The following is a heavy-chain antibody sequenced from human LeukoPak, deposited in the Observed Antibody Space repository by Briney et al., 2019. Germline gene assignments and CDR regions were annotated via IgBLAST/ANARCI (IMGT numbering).Heavy chain of an antibody. CDR3: ARDLFRYSGYDLGSY. Sequence: ASVKVSCKASGYTFTGYYMHWVRQAPGQGLEWMGWIDPNSGGTNYAQKFQGRVTMTRDTSISTAYMELSRLRSDDTAVYYCARDLFRYSGYDLGSYWGQGTLVTVSS. D-gene: IGHD5-12*01. V-gene: IGHV1-2*02. J-gene: IGHJ4*02. CDR1: GYTFTGYY. CDR2: IDPNSGGT.